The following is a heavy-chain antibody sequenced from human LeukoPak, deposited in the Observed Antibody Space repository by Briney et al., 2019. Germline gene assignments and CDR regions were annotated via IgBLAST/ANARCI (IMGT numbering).Heavy chain of an antibody. CDR3: ARASSSSWYLFDP. CDR1: GFTFSNYG. J-gene: IGHJ5*02. Sequence: GGSLRLSCAASGFTFSNYGMHWVRQAPGKGLEWVALIRFDGSHKYYADSVKGRFTISRDNAKNSLYLQMNSLRAEDTALYHCARASSSSWYLFDPWGQGTLVTVSS. CDR2: IRFDGSHK. D-gene: IGHD6-13*01. V-gene: IGHV3-33*01.